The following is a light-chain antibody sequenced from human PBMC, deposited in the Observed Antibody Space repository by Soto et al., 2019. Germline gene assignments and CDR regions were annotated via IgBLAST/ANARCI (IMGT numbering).Light chain of an antibody. CDR2: GAS. V-gene: IGKV3-20*01. CDR1: QCVDNRH. Sequence: TMLTQSPGTLYFSPGERATLSCRASQCVDNRHVAWYQQRRGLPPRLLIYGASNRATGIPDRFSGSGSGADFTLTISRLEPEDFAVYFCQQYGNSPPGTFGQGTRLEIK. J-gene: IGKJ5*01. CDR3: QQYGNSPPGT.